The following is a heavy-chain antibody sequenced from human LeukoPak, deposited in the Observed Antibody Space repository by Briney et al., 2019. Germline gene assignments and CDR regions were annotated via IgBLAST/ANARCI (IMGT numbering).Heavy chain of an antibody. CDR2: IYSGGST. CDR3: ARGLGYCTSTTCLLPFDY. J-gene: IGHJ4*02. D-gene: IGHD2-2*01. Sequence: GRSLRLSCAASGFTVSTYYMTWVRQAPGKGLECVSVIYSGGSTYYADSVKGRFTVSRDNSKNTLYLQMNSLRAEDTAMYYCARGLGYCTSTTCLLPFDYWGQGTLVTVSS. CDR1: GFTVSTYY. V-gene: IGHV3-53*01.